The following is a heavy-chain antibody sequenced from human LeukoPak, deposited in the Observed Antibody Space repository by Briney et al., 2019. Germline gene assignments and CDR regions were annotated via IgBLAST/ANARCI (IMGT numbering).Heavy chain of an antibody. CDR3: ARDGSSSLRGYLDY. J-gene: IGHJ4*02. CDR1: GFTFSSYS. Sequence: GGSLRLSCAASGFTFSSYSMNWVRQAPGKGLEWVSSISSSSSYIYYAESVKGRFTISRDNAKNSLYLQMNSLRAEDTAVYYCARDGSSSLRGYLDYWGQGTLVTVSS. CDR2: ISSSSSYI. D-gene: IGHD6-13*01. V-gene: IGHV3-21*01.